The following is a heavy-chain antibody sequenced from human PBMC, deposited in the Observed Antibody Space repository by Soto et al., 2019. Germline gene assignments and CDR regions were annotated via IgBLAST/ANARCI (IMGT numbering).Heavy chain of an antibody. Sequence: QGQLVQSGAEVKKPGSSVKVSCKASGDTFSSYAISWVRQAPGQRLEWMGGIIPIFGTTSYAQNFLGRATITADESTSAAFMELSSPRSEATAVYCCARVGGGTKVTLPYFDTWGPGPLVTVSP. CDR3: ARVGGGTKVTLPYFDT. J-gene: IGHJ4*02. CDR1: GDTFSSYA. CDR2: IIPIFGTT. V-gene: IGHV1-69*12. D-gene: IGHD4-17*01.